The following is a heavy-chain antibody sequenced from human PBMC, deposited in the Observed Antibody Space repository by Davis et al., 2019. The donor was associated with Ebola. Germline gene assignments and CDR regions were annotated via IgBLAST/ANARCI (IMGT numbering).Heavy chain of an antibody. D-gene: IGHD1-1*01. J-gene: IGHJ4*02. Sequence: PGGSLRLSCAASGFTFSSYYMDWVRQAPGKGLEWVGRSRNKANSYTTEYAASAKGRFTIFRDDSKNSLSLQMNSLRTEDTAVYYCARAGSYNWRDFDCWGQGTLVTVSS. CDR2: SRNKANSYTT. CDR1: GFTFSSYY. V-gene: IGHV3-72*01. CDR3: ARAGSYNWRDFDC.